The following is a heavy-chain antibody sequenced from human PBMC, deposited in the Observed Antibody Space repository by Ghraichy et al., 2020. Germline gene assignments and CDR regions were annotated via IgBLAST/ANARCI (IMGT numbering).Heavy chain of an antibody. D-gene: IGHD3-3*01. CDR3: ARDVSGLGDFWSGYVYGMDV. J-gene: IGHJ6*02. CDR1: GDSVSSNTVA. Sequence: SQTLSLTCAISGDSVSSNTVAWNWIRQSPSRGLEWLGRTYYRAKWYNDYAVSVKGRITINPDTSKNQFSLLLNFVTPEDTAVYYCARDVSGLGDFWSGYVYGMDVWGQGTTVTVSS. CDR2: TYYRAKWYN. V-gene: IGHV6-1*01.